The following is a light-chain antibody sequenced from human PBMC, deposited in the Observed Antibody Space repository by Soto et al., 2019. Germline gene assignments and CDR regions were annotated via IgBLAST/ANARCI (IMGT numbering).Light chain of an antibody. CDR3: QQYGSSLSIT. V-gene: IGKV3-20*01. CDR2: GAS. CDR1: QSVSSSY. J-gene: IGKJ5*01. Sequence: EVVLTQSPGTLALSPGERATLSCRASQSVSSSYLAWYQQKPGQAPRLLIYGASSRATGIPDRFSGSGSGTHFTLTISRLEPEAFAVYYCQQYGSSLSITFGQGTRLEIK.